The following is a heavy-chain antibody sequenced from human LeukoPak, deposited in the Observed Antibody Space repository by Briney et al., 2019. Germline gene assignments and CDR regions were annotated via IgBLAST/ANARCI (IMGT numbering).Heavy chain of an antibody. CDR1: GFTFTSSA. V-gene: IGHV1-58*01. J-gene: IGHJ4*02. CDR3: AADPVRGDSFDY. Sequence: GASVEVSCKASGFTFTSSAVQWVRQARGQRLEWVGWIVVGSGNTNYAQKFQERVTITRDMSTSTAYMELSSLRSEGTAVYYCAADPVRGDSFDYWGQGTLVTVSS. CDR2: IVVGSGNT. D-gene: IGHD2-21*02.